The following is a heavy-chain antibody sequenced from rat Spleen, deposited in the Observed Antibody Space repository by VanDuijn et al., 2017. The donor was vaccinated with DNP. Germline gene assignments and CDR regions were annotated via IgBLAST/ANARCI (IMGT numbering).Heavy chain of an antibody. Sequence: EVQLQESGPGLVKPSQSLSLTCSVTGYSITSTYWGWIRKFPGNKMEWIGYINYSGSTGYNPSLKSRISITRDTSKNQFFLQLNSVTTEDTATYYCVRWVRALDYWGQGVMVTVSS. V-gene: IGHV3-1*01. CDR2: INYSGST. D-gene: IGHD4-1*01. CDR3: VRWVRALDY. J-gene: IGHJ2*01. CDR1: GYSITSTY.